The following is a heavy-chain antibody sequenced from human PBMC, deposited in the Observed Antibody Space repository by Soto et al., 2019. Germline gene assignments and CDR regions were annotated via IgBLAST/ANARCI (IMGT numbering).Heavy chain of an antibody. J-gene: IGHJ4*02. CDR2: IIPIFGTA. V-gene: IGHV1-69*13. CDR1: GGTFSSYA. Sequence: SVKVSCKASGGTFSSYAISWVRQAPGQGLEWMGGIIPIFGTANYAQKFQGRVTITADESTSTAYMELSSLRSEDTAVYYCAREMDYYGSGSYYYWGQGTLVTVSS. CDR3: AREMDYYGSGSYYY. D-gene: IGHD3-10*01.